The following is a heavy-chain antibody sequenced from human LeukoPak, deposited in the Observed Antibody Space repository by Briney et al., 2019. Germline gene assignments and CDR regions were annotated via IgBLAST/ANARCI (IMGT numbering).Heavy chain of an antibody. D-gene: IGHD1-26*01. J-gene: IGHJ4*02. CDR2: IYTSGST. Sequence: SETLSLTCTVSGGSISSYYWSWIRQPAGKGLEWIGRIYTSGSTNYNPSIKSRVTMSVDTSKNQFSLKLSSVTAADTAVYYCARDGGTAVGATYFDYWGQGTLVTVSS. V-gene: IGHV4-4*07. CDR3: ARDGGTAVGATYFDY. CDR1: GGSISSYY.